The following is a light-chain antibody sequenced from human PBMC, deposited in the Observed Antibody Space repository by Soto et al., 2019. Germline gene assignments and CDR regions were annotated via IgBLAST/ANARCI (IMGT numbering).Light chain of an antibody. CDR1: QSVSSSY. Sequence: EIVLTQSPGTLSLSPGERATLSCRASQSVSSSYLAWYQQKPGQAPRLLIYGASSRATGIPDRFSGSGSGTDFTLTISRLEPEDFSVSHCQQYGSSQWTFGQGTKVDIK. CDR3: QQYGSSQWT. J-gene: IGKJ1*01. CDR2: GAS. V-gene: IGKV3-20*01.